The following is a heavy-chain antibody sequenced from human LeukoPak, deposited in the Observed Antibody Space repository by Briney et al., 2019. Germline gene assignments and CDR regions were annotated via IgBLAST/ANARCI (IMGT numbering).Heavy chain of an antibody. CDR3: AKDQGGNSGSFHY. J-gene: IGHJ4*02. Sequence: GGSLRLSCAASGFTFSSYAMSWVRKAPGKGLGWVSAIEGTGGGTFYADSVKGRFTISRDNSKNTLYLLLNSLRAEDTAVYYCAKDQGGNSGSFHYWGQGTLVTVSS. V-gene: IGHV3-23*01. CDR1: GFTFSSYA. CDR2: IEGTGGGT. D-gene: IGHD1-26*01.